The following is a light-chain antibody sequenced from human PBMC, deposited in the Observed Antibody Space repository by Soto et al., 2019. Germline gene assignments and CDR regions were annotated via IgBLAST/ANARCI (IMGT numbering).Light chain of an antibody. CDR1: QSISTN. V-gene: IGKV3-11*01. CDR2: DAS. J-gene: IGKJ2*01. Sequence: VLTQSPGTLSLSPGERATLSCRASQSISTNLAWYQQRPGQAPRLLIFDASSRATGVPARFSGSGSGTDFTLTINSLEREDFAVYYCQQRSNWPRTFGQGTKLEIK. CDR3: QQRSNWPRT.